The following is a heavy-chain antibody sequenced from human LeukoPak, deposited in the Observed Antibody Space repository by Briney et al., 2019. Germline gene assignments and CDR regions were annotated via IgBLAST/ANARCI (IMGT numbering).Heavy chain of an antibody. CDR3: ARDLSTSSNWELDY. CDR1: GYTFSDYY. Sequence: ASVKVSCQASGYTFSDYYTHWVRQAPGQGLEWMGWINPHSGGTRYAQQFQGRVTMTRDTSIGTVYMELSTLRSDDTAVYYCARDLSTSSNWELDYWGQGTLVTVSS. D-gene: IGHD1-1*01. V-gene: IGHV1-2*02. CDR2: INPHSGGT. J-gene: IGHJ4*02.